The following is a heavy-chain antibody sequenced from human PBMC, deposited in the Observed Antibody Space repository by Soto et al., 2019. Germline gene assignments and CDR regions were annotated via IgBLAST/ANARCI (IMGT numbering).Heavy chain of an antibody. D-gene: IGHD7-27*01. Sequence: QVQLQESGHVLVKPSETLYLTGRVSGDSVSSRNYHWSWIRQPPGKGLVWIGYFSYSVTTNYNPSLTSRFTLSVDTSKTQFSLRLSSVTAADTSVYYCARENWGSLAYWGQGAMVTVAS. CDR1: GDSVSSRNYH. J-gene: IGHJ4*02. CDR2: FSYSVTT. V-gene: IGHV4-61*01. CDR3: ARENWGSLAY.